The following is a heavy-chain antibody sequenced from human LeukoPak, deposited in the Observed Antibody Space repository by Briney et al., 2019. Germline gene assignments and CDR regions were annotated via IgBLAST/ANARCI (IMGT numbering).Heavy chain of an antibody. CDR2: IRYDGSNK. Sequence: PGGSLRLSCAASGFTFSSYGMHWVRQAPGKGLEWVAFIRYDGSNKYYADSVKGRFTISRDNSKNTLYLQMNSLRAEDTAVYYCAKEGLRYFDWLPPSGYFDYWGQGTLVTVSS. J-gene: IGHJ4*02. V-gene: IGHV3-30*02. D-gene: IGHD3-9*01. CDR1: GFTFSSYG. CDR3: AKEGLRYFDWLPPSGYFDY.